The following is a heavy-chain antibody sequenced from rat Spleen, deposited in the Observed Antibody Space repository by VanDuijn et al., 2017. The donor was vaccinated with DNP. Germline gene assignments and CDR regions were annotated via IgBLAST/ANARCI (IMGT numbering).Heavy chain of an antibody. CDR1: GFTFSSYW. J-gene: IGHJ2*01. D-gene: IGHD1-7*01. Sequence: EVQLVESGGGLVQPGRSLKLSCVASGFTFSSYWMFWIRQAPGKGLEWVASINTDGGRTYYPDSVKGRFTISRDNAKSTLYLQMDSLRSEETATYYCARHPQTTGIPDYWGQGVMVTVSS. CDR3: ARHPQTTGIPDY. CDR2: INTDGGRT. V-gene: IGHV5-58*01.